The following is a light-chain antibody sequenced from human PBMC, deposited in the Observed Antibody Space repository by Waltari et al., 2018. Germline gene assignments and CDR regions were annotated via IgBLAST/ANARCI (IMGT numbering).Light chain of an antibody. V-gene: IGKV4-1*01. CDR3: QQYYTTLYT. CDR2: WAS. CDR1: QSLLYSSNNKNY. Sequence: DIVMTQSPDSLAVSLGERATINCKSSQSLLYSSNNKNYLAWYQQKPEQPPKLLVYWASTRESGVPDRFSGSGSGTDFTLTISSLQAEDVAVYYCQQYYTTLYTFGQGTKLEIK. J-gene: IGKJ2*01.